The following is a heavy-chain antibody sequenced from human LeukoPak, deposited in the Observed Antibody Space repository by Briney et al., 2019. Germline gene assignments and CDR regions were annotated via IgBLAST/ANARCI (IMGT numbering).Heavy chain of an antibody. CDR2: FDPEDGET. D-gene: IGHD3-10*01. Sequence: GASVKVSCKVSGYTLTELSMHWVRQAPGKGLEWMGGFDPEDGETIYAQKFQGRVTMTEDTSTDTAYIELSRLRSEETAVYYCAREREETYGSGSYTFDHWRQGTLVTVSS. CDR1: GYTLTELS. J-gene: IGHJ4*02. CDR3: AREREETYGSGSYTFDH. V-gene: IGHV1-24*01.